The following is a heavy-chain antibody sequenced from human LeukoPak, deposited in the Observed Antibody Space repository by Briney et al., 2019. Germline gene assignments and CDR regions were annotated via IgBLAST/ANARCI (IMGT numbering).Heavy chain of an antibody. V-gene: IGHV4-59*01. CDR1: GGSLSSYY. Sequence: PSETLSLTCTVSGGSLSSYYWSWIRQPPGKGLEWIGYIYYSGSTSYNPSLKSRVTISVDTSKNQFSLKLSSVTAADTAVYYCATDVGFGDSDVWGKGTTVTVSS. J-gene: IGHJ6*04. CDR2: IYYSGST. CDR3: ATDVGFGDSDV. D-gene: IGHD3-10*01.